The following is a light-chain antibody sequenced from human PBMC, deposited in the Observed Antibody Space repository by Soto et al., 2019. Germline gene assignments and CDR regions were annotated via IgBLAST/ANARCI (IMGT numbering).Light chain of an antibody. J-gene: IGLJ1*01. V-gene: IGLV2-8*01. CDR2: EVS. CDR3: GSYAGSISV. CDR1: SSDVGSYNY. Sequence: QSVLTQPPSASVSPGQSVTFSCTGTSSDVGSYNYVSWYQQHPGKAPKLMIYEVSKRPSGVPDRFAGSKSGNTASLTVSGLPAEDEADYYCGSYAGSISVFGTGTKVTVL.